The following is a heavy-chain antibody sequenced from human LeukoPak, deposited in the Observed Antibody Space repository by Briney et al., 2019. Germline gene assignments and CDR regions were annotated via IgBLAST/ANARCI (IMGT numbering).Heavy chain of an antibody. CDR1: GGTFISYA. D-gene: IGHD3-22*01. CDR3: ARGPNYYDSSGYYYPFDY. J-gene: IGHJ4*02. Sequence: SVKVSFKASGGTFISYAISWVRQAPGQGLEWMGGIIPIFGTANYAQKFQGRVTITADESTSTAYMELSSLRSEDTAVYYCARGPNYYDSSGYYYPFDYWGQGTLVTVSS. V-gene: IGHV1-69*13. CDR2: IIPIFGTA.